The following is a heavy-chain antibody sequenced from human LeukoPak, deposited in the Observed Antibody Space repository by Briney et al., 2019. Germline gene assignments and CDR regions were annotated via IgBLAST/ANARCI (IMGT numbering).Heavy chain of an antibody. CDR2: IRSDGINK. V-gene: IGHV3-30*02. Sequence: GGSLRLSCAASGFTFSNYGMHWVRQAPGKGLEWVACIRSDGINKFYADSVKGRFTISRDNSKNTLYLQMNSLRDEDTAVFYGAKDPVFITICPFDYWGQG. CDR3: AKDPVFITICPFDY. J-gene: IGHJ4*02. CDR1: GFTFSNYG. D-gene: IGHD3-3*01.